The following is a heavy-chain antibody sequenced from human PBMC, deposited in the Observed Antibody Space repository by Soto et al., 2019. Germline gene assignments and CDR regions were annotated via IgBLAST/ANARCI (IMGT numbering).Heavy chain of an antibody. CDR1: YYSFIPSP. V-gene: IGHV3-7*03. CDR2: INSRGTST. Sequence: CVVSYYSFIPSPLNCAPQAPGEGLEWVANINSRGTSTNYVDSVRGRFSTSRDNTRNSFYLNMDSLRVGDTATYYCVRGTPTPGLDIWGRGTSVTGS. D-gene: IGHD1-1*01. J-gene: IGHJ6*02. CDR3: VRGTPTPGLDI.